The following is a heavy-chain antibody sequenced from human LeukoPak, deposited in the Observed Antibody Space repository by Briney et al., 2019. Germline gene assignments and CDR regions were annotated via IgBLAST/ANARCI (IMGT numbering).Heavy chain of an antibody. V-gene: IGHV1-18*01. CDR2: ISAYNGNT. D-gene: IGHD5-18*01. CDR3: AREGFVDTATVYYYYYGMDV. CDR1: GYTFTSYG. Sequence: ASVNVSCKASGYTFTSYGISWVRQAPGQGFEWMGWISAYNGNTDYAQKLQGRVTMTTDTSTSTAYMELRSLRSDDTAVYYCAREGFVDTATVYYYYYGMDVWGQGTTVTVSS. J-gene: IGHJ6*02.